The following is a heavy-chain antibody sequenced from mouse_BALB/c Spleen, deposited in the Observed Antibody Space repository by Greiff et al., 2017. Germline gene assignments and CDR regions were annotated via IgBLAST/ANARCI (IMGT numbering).Heavy chain of an antibody. J-gene: IGHJ3*01. CDR1: GYSFTSYY. Sequence: VQRVESGPELVKPGASVKISCKASGYSFTSYYIHWVKQRPGQGLEWIGWIFPGSGNTKYNEKFKGKATLTADTSSSTAYMQLSSLTSEDSAVYFCARGEVAWFAYWGQGTLVTVSA. CDR2: IFPGSGNT. CDR3: ARGEVAWFAY. V-gene: IGHV1-66*01.